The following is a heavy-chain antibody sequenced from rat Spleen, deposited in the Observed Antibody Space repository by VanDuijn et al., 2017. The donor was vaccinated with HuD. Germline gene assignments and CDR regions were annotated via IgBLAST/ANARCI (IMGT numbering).Heavy chain of an antibody. V-gene: IGHV2-30*01. J-gene: IGHJ2*01. CDR2: IWTGGST. D-gene: IGHD4-3*01. CDR3: ARDGGELGY. CDR1: GFSLTSYS. Sequence: QVQLKESGPGLVQPSETLSLTCTVSGFSLTSYSVSWVRQVSGKGLEWMGVIWTGGSTTYNSLLKSRLSISRDTSKSQVFLRLNSLQTEDTATYYCARDGGELGYWGQGVMVTVSS.